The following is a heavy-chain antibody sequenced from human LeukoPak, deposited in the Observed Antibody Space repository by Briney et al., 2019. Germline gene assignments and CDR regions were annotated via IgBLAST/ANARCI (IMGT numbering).Heavy chain of an antibody. CDR2: ISLRGRT. CDR3: SRESGPYCPFGH. J-gene: IGHJ5*02. D-gene: IGHD1-26*01. V-gene: IGHV4-4*02. CDR1: GGSITTTNF. Sequence: SGTLSLTCGVSGGSITTTNFWSWVRQPPGGGLEWIGEISLRGRTQYNPSLKSRVNISRDEAKNHLYLSLASVTAADTAVYYCSRESGPYCPFGHWGQGTLVAVTS.